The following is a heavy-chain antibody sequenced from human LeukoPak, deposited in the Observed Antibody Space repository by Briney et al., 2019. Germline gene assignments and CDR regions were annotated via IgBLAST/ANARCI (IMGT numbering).Heavy chain of an antibody. V-gene: IGHV5-51*01. CDR3: AKRWANSIGSLHFFDY. J-gene: IGHJ4*02. CDR1: GFTFRSYW. Sequence: GESLKISCQASGFTFRSYWVGWVRQMTGKGLEWMGIIYPGDSDTRYKPSFLGQVTFSVEKSINTAYLQWSGLETSDPAIYYCAKRWANSIGSLHFFDYWGQGTLVTVSS. CDR2: IYPGDSDT. D-gene: IGHD2/OR15-2a*01.